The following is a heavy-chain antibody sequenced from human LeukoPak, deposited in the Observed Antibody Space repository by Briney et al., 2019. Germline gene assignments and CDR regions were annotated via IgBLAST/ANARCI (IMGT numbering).Heavy chain of an antibody. V-gene: IGHV4-39*02. CDR1: GGSISSSNYY. J-gene: IGHJ3*02. CDR3: ASPREMATIYDAFDI. Sequence: SETLSLTCTVSGGSISSSNYYWGWIRQPPGKGLEWIGTIYYSGDSYYNPSLKSRASISVDTSKNRFSLNVNSVTAADTAVYYCASPREMATIYDAFDIWGQGTMVTVSS. CDR2: IYYSGDS. D-gene: IGHD5-24*01.